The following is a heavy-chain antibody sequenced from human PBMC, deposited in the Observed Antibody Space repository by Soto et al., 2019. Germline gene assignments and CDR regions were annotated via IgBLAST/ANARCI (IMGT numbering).Heavy chain of an antibody. CDR2: IWYDGSNK. V-gene: IGHV3-33*01. CDR1: GFTFSSYG. CDR3: ARDAQYGDYEIDY. J-gene: IGHJ4*02. Sequence: GGSLRLSCAASGFTFSSYGMHWVRQAPGKGLEWVAVIWYDGSNKYYADSVKGRFTISRDNSKNTLYLQMNSLRAEDTAVYYCARDAQYGDYEIDYWGQGTLVTVSS. D-gene: IGHD4-17*01.